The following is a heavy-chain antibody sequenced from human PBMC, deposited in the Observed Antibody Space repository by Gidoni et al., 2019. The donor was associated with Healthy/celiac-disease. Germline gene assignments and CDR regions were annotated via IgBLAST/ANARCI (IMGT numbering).Heavy chain of an antibody. Sequence: EVQLVESGGGLVQPGGSLRRSCAAYGFTFRSYAMHWVRQAPGKGLEYVSAISSNGVSTYYANTVKGRVTISRANSMNTLYLQMGSLRAEDMAVYYCAGSRAHGLHLGALSPYWYFDLWGRGTLVTVSS. CDR3: AGSRAHGLHLGALSPYWYFDL. D-gene: IGHD3-16*02. V-gene: IGHV3-64*01. CDR1: GFTFRSYA. J-gene: IGHJ2*01. CDR2: ISSNGVST.